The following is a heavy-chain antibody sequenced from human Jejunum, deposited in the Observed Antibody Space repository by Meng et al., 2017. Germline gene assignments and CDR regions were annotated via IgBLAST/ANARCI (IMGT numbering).Heavy chain of an antibody. Sequence: QVQLQESGAGLVKTSQTLSLTCTVSGGSLANVSHQWTWIRQPPGKGLEYIGYIYYDGNTNYSPSLKSRVSISIDTSKNQFSLRLNSVTAADTAVYYCAREVYLDTAMIIDSWGPGTLVTVSS. CDR3: AREVYLDTAMIIDS. CDR2: IYYDGNT. D-gene: IGHD5-18*01. J-gene: IGHJ4*02. V-gene: IGHV4-30-4*01. CDR1: GGSLANVSHQ.